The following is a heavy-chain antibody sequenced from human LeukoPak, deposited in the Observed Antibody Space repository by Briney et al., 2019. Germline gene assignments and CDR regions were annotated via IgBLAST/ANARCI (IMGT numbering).Heavy chain of an antibody. CDR3: ASAPILRGEGGERYRCGLDV. J-gene: IGHJ6*02. CDR2: IHHNGTR. V-gene: IGHV4/OR15-8*01. D-gene: IGHD2-2*02. Sequence: MSSETLSLTCGVSVGSISSGNWWTWVRQSPGKGLEWIGEIHHNGTRNFNPSLKSRVIISLDTFKNHISLILTSVTAADTAVYYCASAPILRGEGGERYRCGLDVWGQGTTVTVSS. CDR1: VGSISSGNW.